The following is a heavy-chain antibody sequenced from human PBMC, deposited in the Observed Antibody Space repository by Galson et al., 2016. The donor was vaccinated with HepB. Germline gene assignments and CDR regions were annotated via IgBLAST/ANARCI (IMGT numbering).Heavy chain of an antibody. J-gene: IGHJ5*02. Sequence: SVKVSCKASGGTFTNYGLNWVRQAPGQGLEWLGGIIPIFGKTNYAQKFQGRLTITADESTSTAYMELNSLRSEDTAVYFCARKPGPFCGGDCYYFGYFDPWGQGTLVTVSS. CDR2: IIPIFGKT. D-gene: IGHD2-21*02. CDR3: ARKPGPFCGGDCYYFGYFDP. V-gene: IGHV1-69*13. CDR1: GGTFTNYG.